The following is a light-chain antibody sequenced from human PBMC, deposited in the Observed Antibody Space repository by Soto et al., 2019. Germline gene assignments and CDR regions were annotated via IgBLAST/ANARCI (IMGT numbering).Light chain of an antibody. Sequence: DIQMTQSPSSLYASVGDRVTITCRASQSISSYLNWYQQKPGKAPKLLIYAASSLQSGVPSRFSGSGSGTDFTLTISSLQPEDFATYYCQQSYSTLWTFGQGTNVDIK. CDR2: AAS. J-gene: IGKJ1*01. V-gene: IGKV1-39*01. CDR3: QQSYSTLWT. CDR1: QSISSY.